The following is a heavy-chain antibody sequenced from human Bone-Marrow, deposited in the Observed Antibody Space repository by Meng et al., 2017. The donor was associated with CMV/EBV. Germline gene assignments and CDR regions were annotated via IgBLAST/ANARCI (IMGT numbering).Heavy chain of an antibody. CDR3: ARSRYLELRL. V-gene: IGHV3-33*01. CDR1: GFIFSSYG. D-gene: IGHD1-7*01. Sequence: GESLKISCAASGFIFSSYGIHWVRQAPGKGLEWVAVIWSDGSNKYYADSVKGRFTISRDNSKNTLYLQMNSLRAEDTAVYYWARSRYLELRLWGQGTLVTVSS. CDR2: IWSDGSNK. J-gene: IGHJ4*02.